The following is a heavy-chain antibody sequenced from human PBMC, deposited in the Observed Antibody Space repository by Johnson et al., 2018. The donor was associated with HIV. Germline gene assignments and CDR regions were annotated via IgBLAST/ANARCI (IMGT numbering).Heavy chain of an antibody. CDR3: AKDWDRWLQPPGDAFDI. V-gene: IGHV3-66*01. Sequence: EVQLVESGGGLVQPGGSLRLSCAASGFAVSRNYIYWVRQAPGKGLEWVSIIYTGGATHYADSVRGRFSISRDNSKNTLYLQMNSLRAEDTAVYDCAKDWDRWLQPPGDAFDIWGQGTMVTVSP. J-gene: IGHJ3*02. CDR2: IYTGGAT. CDR1: GFAVSRNY. D-gene: IGHD5-24*01.